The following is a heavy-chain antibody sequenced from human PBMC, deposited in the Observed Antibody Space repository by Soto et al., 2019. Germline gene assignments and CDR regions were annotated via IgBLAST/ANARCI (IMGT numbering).Heavy chain of an antibody. D-gene: IGHD5-12*01. CDR1: GYSFTSYW. CDR3: ARHSRGDGYNAYYYGMDV. V-gene: IGHV5-51*01. CDR2: IYPGDSDT. J-gene: IGHJ6*02. Sequence: PGESLKISCNGSGYSFTSYWIGWVRQMPGKGLEWMGIIYPGDSDTRYSPSFQGQVTISADKSISTAYLQWSSLKASDTAMYYCARHSRGDGYNAYYYGMDVWGQGTTVTVSS.